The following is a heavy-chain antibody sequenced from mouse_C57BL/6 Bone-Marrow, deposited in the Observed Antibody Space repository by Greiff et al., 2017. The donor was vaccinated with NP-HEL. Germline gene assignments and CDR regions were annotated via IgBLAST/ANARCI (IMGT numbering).Heavy chain of an antibody. CDR1: GISITTGNYR. J-gene: IGHJ4*01. D-gene: IGHD2-1*01. CDR2: IYYSGTI. CDR3: ARSYGNYPYYYAMDY. V-gene: IGHV3-5*01. Sequence: EVQLVESGPGLVKPSQTVFLTCTVTGISITTGNYRWSWIRQFPGNKLEWIGYIYYSGTITYNPSLTSRTTITRDTPKNQVFLEMNSLTAEDTATYYCARSYGNYPYYYAMDYWGQGTSVTVSS.